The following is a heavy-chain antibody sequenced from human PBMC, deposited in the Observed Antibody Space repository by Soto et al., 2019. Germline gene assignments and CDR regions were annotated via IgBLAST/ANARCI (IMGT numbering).Heavy chain of an antibody. V-gene: IGHV4-59*12. J-gene: IGHJ4*02. CDR3: ARSGNEGAVDY. CDR1: GGSISSYY. Sequence: AETLSLTCTVSGGSISSYYWSWIRQPPGKGLEWSGYINHSGSTNYNPSLKSRVTISVDTSKNQFSLKLSSVTAADTAVYYCARSGNEGAVDYWGQGTLVTVSS. CDR2: INHSGST. D-gene: IGHD1-26*01.